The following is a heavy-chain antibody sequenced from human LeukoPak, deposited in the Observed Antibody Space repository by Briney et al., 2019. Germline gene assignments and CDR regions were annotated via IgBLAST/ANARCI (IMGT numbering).Heavy chain of an antibody. Sequence: GGSLRLSCAASGFTFSSYAMTWVRQAPGKGLEWVSSISGRSTSTYYADSVKGRFTVSRDNSKNTLYLQMNSLRVEDTAIYYCAREEWWFDSWGQGTLVTVSS. CDR2: ISGRSTST. J-gene: IGHJ5*01. CDR1: GFTFSSYA. CDR3: AREEWWFDS. D-gene: IGHD2-8*01. V-gene: IGHV3-23*01.